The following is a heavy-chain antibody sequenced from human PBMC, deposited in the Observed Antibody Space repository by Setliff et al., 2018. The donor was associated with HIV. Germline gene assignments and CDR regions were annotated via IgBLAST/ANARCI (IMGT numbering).Heavy chain of an antibody. CDR2: IYASGST. CDR1: GGSISSGSYY. D-gene: IGHD3-22*01. CDR3: ARATYYYDSSGYYYKSYYFDY. J-gene: IGHJ4*02. Sequence: LTCTVSGGSISSGSYYWSWIRQPAGKGLEWIGRIYASGSTNYNPSLKSRVTTSVDTSKNQFSLKLGSVTAADTAMYYCARATYYYDSSGYYYKSYYFDYWGQGTLVTVSS. V-gene: IGHV4-61*02.